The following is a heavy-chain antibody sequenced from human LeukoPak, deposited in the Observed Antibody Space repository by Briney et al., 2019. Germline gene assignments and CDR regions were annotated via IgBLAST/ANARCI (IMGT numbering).Heavy chain of an antibody. CDR3: AKAYGSGSYYPDY. CDR1: GFTFSSYE. Sequence: PGGSLRLSCAASGFTFSSYEMNWVRQAPGKGLEWVSSISSSSNYIFYTNSVKGRFTISRDNAKNSLYLQMNSLRAEDTAIYYCAKAYGSGSYYPDYWGQGTLVTVSS. V-gene: IGHV3-21*01. CDR2: ISSSSNYI. D-gene: IGHD3-10*01. J-gene: IGHJ4*02.